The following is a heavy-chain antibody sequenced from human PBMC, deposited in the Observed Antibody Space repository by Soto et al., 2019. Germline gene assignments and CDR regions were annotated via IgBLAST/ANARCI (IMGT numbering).Heavy chain of an antibody. Sequence: QVQLVESGGGVVQPGRSLRLSCAASGFTFSSYAMHWVRQAPGKGREWVAVISYDGSNKYYADSVKGRFTISRDNSKNTLYLQMNSLRAEDTAVYYCARPDIVVVPAASIDYWGQGTLVTVSS. CDR2: ISYDGSNK. J-gene: IGHJ4*02. CDR1: GFTFSSYA. D-gene: IGHD2-2*01. CDR3: ARPDIVVVPAASIDY. V-gene: IGHV3-30-3*01.